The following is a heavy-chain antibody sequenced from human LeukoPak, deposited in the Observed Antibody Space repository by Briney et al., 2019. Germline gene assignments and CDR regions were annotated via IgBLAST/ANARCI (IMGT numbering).Heavy chain of an antibody. J-gene: IGHJ4*02. D-gene: IGHD2-15*01. CDR1: GYTFACYW. Sequence: GESLKISCKGSGYTFACYWITWVRQMPGKGLEWMGRIDPSDSHASYSPSLQGHVTISADKSINTAYLQWSSLKASDTAMYYCARRDCSGGSCPLAYWGQGTLVTVPS. V-gene: IGHV5-10-1*01. CDR3: ARRDCSGGSCPLAY. CDR2: IDPSDSHA.